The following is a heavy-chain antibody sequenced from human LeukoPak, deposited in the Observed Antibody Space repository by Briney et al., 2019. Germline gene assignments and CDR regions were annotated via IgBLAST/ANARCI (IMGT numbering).Heavy chain of an antibody. J-gene: IGHJ4*02. Sequence: GGSLRLSCAASGFTFTSYAMSWVRQAPGKGLEWVSAISGSGGGTYYADSVKGRFTISRDNSKNTLYLQMNSLRVEDTAVYYCAREGEVGALDYWGQGTLVTVSS. CDR1: GFTFTSYA. CDR3: AREGEVGALDY. D-gene: IGHD1-26*01. V-gene: IGHV3-23*01. CDR2: ISGSGGGT.